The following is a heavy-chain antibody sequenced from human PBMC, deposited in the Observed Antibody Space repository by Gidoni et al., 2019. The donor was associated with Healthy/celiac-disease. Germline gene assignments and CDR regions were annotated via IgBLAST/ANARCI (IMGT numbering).Heavy chain of an antibody. V-gene: IGHV3-33*01. Sequence: QVQLVESGGGVVQPGRSLRLSCAASGFTFSSYGMHWVRQAPGKGLEWVAVIWYDGSNKYYADSVKGRFTISRDNSKNTLYLQMNSLRAEDTAVYYCARDRRPDYSSSYGMDVWGQGTTVTVSS. CDR3: ARDRRPDYSSSYGMDV. CDR1: GFTFSSYG. J-gene: IGHJ6*02. CDR2: IWYDGSNK. D-gene: IGHD6-6*01.